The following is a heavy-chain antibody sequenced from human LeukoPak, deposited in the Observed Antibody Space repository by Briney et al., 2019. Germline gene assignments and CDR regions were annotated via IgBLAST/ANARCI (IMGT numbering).Heavy chain of an antibody. V-gene: IGHV4-4*02. D-gene: IGHD6-13*01. CDR2: IHHSGKT. CDR3: ARLGQQQLVPEGIDY. Sequence: PSETLSLTCAVSGDSISSINWWTWVRLSPEKGLEWIGEIHHSGKTNYNPSLKSRVTISVDTSKNQFSLKLSSVTAADTAVYYCARLGQQQLVPEGIDYWGQGTLVTVSS. J-gene: IGHJ4*02. CDR1: GDSISSINW.